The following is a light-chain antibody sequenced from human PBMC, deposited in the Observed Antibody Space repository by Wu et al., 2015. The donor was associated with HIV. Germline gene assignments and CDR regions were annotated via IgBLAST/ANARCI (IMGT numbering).Light chain of an antibody. CDR1: QNVNNY. Sequence: SLSPGERATLSCRASQNVNNYLAWYQQQPGQAPRLLVYDASNRAKGISARFTGSGSGTDFTLTISSLESEDFALYYCQYRTTFGQGTRLESK. J-gene: IGKJ5*01. CDR3: QYRTT. CDR2: DAS. V-gene: IGKV3-11*01.